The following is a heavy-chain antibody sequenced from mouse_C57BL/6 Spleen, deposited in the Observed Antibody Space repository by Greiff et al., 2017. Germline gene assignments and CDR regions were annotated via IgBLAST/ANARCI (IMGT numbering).Heavy chain of an antibody. D-gene: IGHD2-4*01. CDR3: ARGLRRDYAMDY. J-gene: IGHJ4*01. CDR1: GYTFTSYW. V-gene: IGHV1-55*01. Sequence: QVQLQQPGAELVKPGASVKMSCKASGYTFTSYWLTWVKQRPGQGLEWIGDIYPGSGSTNYNEKFKSKATLTVDTSSSTAYMQLSSLTSEDSAVYYCARGLRRDYAMDYWGQGTSVTVSS. CDR2: IYPGSGST.